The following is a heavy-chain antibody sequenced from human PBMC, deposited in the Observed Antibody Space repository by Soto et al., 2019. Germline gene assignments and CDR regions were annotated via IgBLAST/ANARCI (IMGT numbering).Heavy chain of an antibody. J-gene: IGHJ3*02. V-gene: IGHV4-59*08. CDR2: IYYSGST. D-gene: IGHD4-17*01. CDR1: GGSISSYY. Sequence: SETLSLTCTVSGGSISSYYWSWIRQPPGKGLEWIGYIYYSGSTNYNPSLKSRVTISVDTSKNQFSLKLSSVTAADTAVYYCARQNGDYGGGAFDIWGQGTMVTVSS. CDR3: ARQNGDYGGGAFDI.